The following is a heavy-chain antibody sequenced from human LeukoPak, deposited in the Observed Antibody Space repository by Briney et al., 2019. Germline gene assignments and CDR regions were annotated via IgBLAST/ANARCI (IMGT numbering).Heavy chain of an antibody. Sequence: PSETLSLTCTVSGVSISSYHWSWIRQPPGKGLEWIGDIYNTGSTNYNPSLKSRATILGDTSKNQFSLKLSSVTAADTAVYYCARREGNGWFDPWGQGTLVTVSS. D-gene: IGHD4-23*01. CDR2: IYNTGST. V-gene: IGHV4-59*08. CDR3: ARREGNGWFDP. CDR1: GVSISSYH. J-gene: IGHJ5*02.